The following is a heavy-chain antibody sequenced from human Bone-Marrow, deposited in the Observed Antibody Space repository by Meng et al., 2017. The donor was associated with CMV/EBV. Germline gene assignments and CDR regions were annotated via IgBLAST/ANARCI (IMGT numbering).Heavy chain of an antibody. CDR2: IIPILGIA. Sequence: SVKVSCKASGGTFSSYAISWVRQAPGQGLEWMGGIIPILGIANYAQKFQGRVTITADKSTSTAYMELSSLRSEDMAVYYCARSPDDYLAHDAFDIWGQGPRVTGSS. V-gene: IGHV1-69*10. J-gene: IGHJ3*02. D-gene: IGHD2/OR15-2a*01. CDR3: ARSPDDYLAHDAFDI. CDR1: GGTFSSYA.